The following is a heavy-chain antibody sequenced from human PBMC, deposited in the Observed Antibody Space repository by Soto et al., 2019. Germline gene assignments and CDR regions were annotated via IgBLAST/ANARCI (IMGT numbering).Heavy chain of an antibody. Sequence: SQTRSPTWTVGGSSVSCSSYGWGWIRHPPEKGLEWIGIIYYSGSTYYYPTLKNRVTICVDTSKNQFSLKLSSVTAADTAVYYCARLNIAARLGFDPWGQGTLVTVSS. V-gene: IGHV4-39*01. CDR3: ARLNIAARLGFDP. D-gene: IGHD6-6*01. CDR1: GSSVSCSSYG. CDR2: IYYSGST. J-gene: IGHJ5*02.